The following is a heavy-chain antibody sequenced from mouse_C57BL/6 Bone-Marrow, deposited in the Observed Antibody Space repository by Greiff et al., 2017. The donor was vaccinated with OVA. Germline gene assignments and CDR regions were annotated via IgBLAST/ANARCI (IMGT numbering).Heavy chain of an antibody. CDR3: ARYTTMGKGYYAMDY. CDR1: GFTFTDYY. J-gene: IGHJ4*01. V-gene: IGHV7-3*01. CDR2: IRNKANGYTT. D-gene: IGHD2-14*01. Sequence: EVQGVESGGGLVQPGGSLSLSCAASGFTFTDYYMSWVRQPPGKALEWLGFIRNKANGYTTEYSASVKGRFTISRDNSQSILYLQMKALRAEDSATYYCARYTTMGKGYYAMDYWGQGTSVTVSS.